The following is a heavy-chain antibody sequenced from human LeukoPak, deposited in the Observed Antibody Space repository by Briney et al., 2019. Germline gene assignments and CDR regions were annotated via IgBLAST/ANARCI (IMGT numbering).Heavy chain of an antibody. CDR2: INSDGSIT. D-gene: IGHD6-13*01. CDR3: SAATGTHDF. J-gene: IGHJ4*02. CDR1: GFTFSNYW. V-gene: IGHV3-74*01. Sequence: GGSLRLSCAASGFTFSNYWMHWVRHAPGKGLVWVSRINSDGSITNYADSVKGRFTISRDNAKNTLFLRMNSLRAEDTAVYYCSAATGTHDFWGQGTLVTVSS.